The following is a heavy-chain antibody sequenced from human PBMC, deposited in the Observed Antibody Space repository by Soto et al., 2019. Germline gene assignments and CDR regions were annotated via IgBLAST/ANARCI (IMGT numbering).Heavy chain of an antibody. V-gene: IGHV3-13*01. CDR1: GFTFSSYD. D-gene: IGHD6-6*01. CDR2: IGTAGDT. CDR3: AGGAARPGLAGMDV. J-gene: IGHJ6*02. Sequence: EVQLVESGGGLVQPGGSLRLSCAASGFTFSSYDMHWVRQATGKGLEWVSAIGTAGDTYYPGSVKGRFTISRENAKNSLYLQMNSLRAGDTAVYYCAGGAARPGLAGMDVWGQGTTVTVSS.